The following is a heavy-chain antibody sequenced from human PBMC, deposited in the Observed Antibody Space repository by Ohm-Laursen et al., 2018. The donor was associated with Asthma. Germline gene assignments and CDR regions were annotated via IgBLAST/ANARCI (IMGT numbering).Heavy chain of an antibody. J-gene: IGHJ4*02. D-gene: IGHD3-3*01. V-gene: IGHV3-30-3*01. CDR1: GFTYRSYA. CDR3: ARDVMEWYLPAFDF. Sequence: SLRLSCTASGFTYRSYAIHWVRQAPGKGLEWVAVSGTYFDGGLKYYADSVNGRFTVSRDDSKNTLYLQMNSLRPDDTAVYYCARDVMEWYLPAFDFWGQGTLVTVSS. CDR2: SGTYFDGGLK.